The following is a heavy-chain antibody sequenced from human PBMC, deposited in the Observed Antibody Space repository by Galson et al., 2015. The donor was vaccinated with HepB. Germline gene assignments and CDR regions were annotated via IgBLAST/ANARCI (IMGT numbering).Heavy chain of an antibody. CDR3: ARRFSTSSIGRTFDF. V-gene: IGHV5-51*03. CDR2: VDPRDSDS. CDR1: GYSFPNYW. J-gene: IGHJ3*01. D-gene: IGHD6-6*01. Sequence: QSGAEVKKPGESLTISCKSSGYSFPNYWIGWVRQKPGKGLEWMGIVDPRDSDSRYNPSFQGLITISVDKSISTAFLQWSSLGASDTAMYFCARRFSTSSIGRTFDFWGQGTMVTVSS.